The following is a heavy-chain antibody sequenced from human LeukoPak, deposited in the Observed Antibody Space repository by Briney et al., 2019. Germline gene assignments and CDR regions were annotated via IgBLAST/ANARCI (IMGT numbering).Heavy chain of an antibody. J-gene: IGHJ4*02. CDR2: IKQDGSEK. CDR1: GFTFSRHW. V-gene: IGHV3-7*04. Sequence: GGSLRLSCAASGFTFSRHWMTWVRQAPGTGLEWVATIKQDGSEKYYVDSVKGRFTVSRDNAKNALYLQMNSLRAEDTAVYNCARDLGSGGGFDYWGQGTLVTVSS. CDR3: ARDLGSGGGFDY. D-gene: IGHD3-16*01.